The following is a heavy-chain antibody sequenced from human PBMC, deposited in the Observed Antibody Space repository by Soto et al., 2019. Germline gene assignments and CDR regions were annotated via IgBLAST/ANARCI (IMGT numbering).Heavy chain of an antibody. CDR3: ARDSHVGSGWQLTANY. J-gene: IGHJ4*02. D-gene: IGHD6-19*01. CDR2: IWYDGSNK. CDR1: GFTFSSYG. V-gene: IGHV3-33*01. Sequence: QVQLVESGGGVVQPGRSLRLSCAASGFTFSSYGMHWVRQAPGKGLEWGAVIWYDGSNKYYAESVKGRFTISRDNSKNTLYLQMNSLRDEDTAVYYCARDSHVGSGWQLTANYLGQGTLVTVSS.